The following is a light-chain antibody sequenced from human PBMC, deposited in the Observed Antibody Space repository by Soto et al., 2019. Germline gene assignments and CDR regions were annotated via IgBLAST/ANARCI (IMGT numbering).Light chain of an antibody. J-gene: IGLJ1*01. V-gene: IGLV7-46*01. Sequence: QAVVTQEPSLTVSPGGTVTLTCGSSTGAVTSGHYPHWFQQKPGQAPRTLIYDTSNKHSWTPARFSGSLLGGKAALTLSGAQPEDEADYYCLVIFSGVGEVFGTGTK. CDR2: DTS. CDR1: TGAVTSGHY. CDR3: LVIFSGVGEV.